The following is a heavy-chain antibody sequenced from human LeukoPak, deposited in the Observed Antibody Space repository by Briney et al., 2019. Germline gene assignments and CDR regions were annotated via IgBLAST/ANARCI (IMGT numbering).Heavy chain of an antibody. Sequence: ASVKVSCKASGYTFTSYYMHWVRQAPGQGLEWMGIINPSGGSTSYAQKFQGRVTMTRDTSTSTVYMELSSLRSEDTAVYYCARVRYYDFWSGPSSRYYYGTDVWGQGTTVTVSS. J-gene: IGHJ6*02. V-gene: IGHV1-46*01. CDR3: ARVRYYDFWSGPSSRYYYGTDV. CDR1: GYTFTSYY. CDR2: INPSGGST. D-gene: IGHD3-3*01.